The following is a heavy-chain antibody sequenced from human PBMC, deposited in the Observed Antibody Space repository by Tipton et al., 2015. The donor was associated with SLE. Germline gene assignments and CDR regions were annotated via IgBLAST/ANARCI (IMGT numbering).Heavy chain of an antibody. Sequence: TLSLTCTVSGGSISGTTYYWSWIRQPAGRGLEWIGRVLSSGHTNYNPSLRSRVTMSVDTSKNQFSLTLSSVTAADTAVYFCARNGNCSGGHCVRALFDIWGLGTMVTVSS. CDR1: GGSISGTTYY. V-gene: IGHV4-61*02. D-gene: IGHD2-15*01. CDR3: ARNGNCSGGHCVRALFDI. J-gene: IGHJ3*02. CDR2: VLSSGHT.